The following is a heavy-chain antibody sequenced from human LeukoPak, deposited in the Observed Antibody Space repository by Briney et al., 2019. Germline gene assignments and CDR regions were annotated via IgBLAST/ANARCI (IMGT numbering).Heavy chain of an antibody. CDR3: ARDNPPIKWELLVRGAPYYYYYGMDV. D-gene: IGHD1-26*01. Sequence: GGSLRLSCAASGFTFSSYAMHWVRQAPGKGLEWVAVISYDGSNKYYADSVKGRFTISRDNSKNTLYLQMNSLRAEDTAVYYCARDNPPIKWELLVRGAPYYYYYGMDVWGQGTTVTVSS. CDR2: ISYDGSNK. CDR1: GFTFSSYA. J-gene: IGHJ6*02. V-gene: IGHV3-30-3*01.